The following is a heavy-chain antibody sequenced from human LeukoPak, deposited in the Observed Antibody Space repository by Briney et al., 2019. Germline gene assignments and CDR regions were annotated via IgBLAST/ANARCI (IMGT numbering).Heavy chain of an antibody. CDR3: ARIYTDYGDYVSDT. D-gene: IGHD4-17*01. J-gene: IGHJ5*02. CDR2: IFSNHQK. Sequence: HIFSNHQKSYTPSLKSRLTISNHTSKSHVILTMTNMDPVDTATYYCARIYTDYGDYVSDTWGQGTLVTVSS. V-gene: IGHV2-26*01.